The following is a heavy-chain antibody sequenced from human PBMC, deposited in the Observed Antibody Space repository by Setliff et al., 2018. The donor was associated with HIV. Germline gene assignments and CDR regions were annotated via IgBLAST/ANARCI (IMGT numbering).Heavy chain of an antibody. J-gene: IGHJ3*02. CDR2: IIPIFGTA. Sequence: SVKVSCKVSGGTFSTFGISWVRQAPGQGLEWMGGIIPIFGTANYAQNFQGRVTITTDESTTTAYMELSSLRTEDTAVYYCAIDPGADGYPSGYAFDIWGQGTMVTVSS. V-gene: IGHV1-69*05. D-gene: IGHD2-21*01. CDR1: GGTFSTFG. CDR3: AIDPGADGYPSGYAFDI.